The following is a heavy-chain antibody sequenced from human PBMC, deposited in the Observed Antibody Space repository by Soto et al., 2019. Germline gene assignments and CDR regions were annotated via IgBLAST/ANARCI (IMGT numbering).Heavy chain of an antibody. Sequence: ASVKVSCKASGGTFSSYAISWVRQAPGQGLEWMGGIIPIFGTANYAQKFQGRVTITADESTSTAYMELSSLRSEDTAVYYCASGYSSSFFRRGDYYYYGMDVWGQGTTVTVSS. CDR2: IIPIFGTA. J-gene: IGHJ6*02. V-gene: IGHV1-69*13. CDR1: GGTFSSYA. CDR3: ASGYSSSFFRRGDYYYYGMDV. D-gene: IGHD6-13*01.